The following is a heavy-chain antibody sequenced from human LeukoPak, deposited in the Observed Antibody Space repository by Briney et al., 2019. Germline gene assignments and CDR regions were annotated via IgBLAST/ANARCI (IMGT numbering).Heavy chain of an antibody. J-gene: IGHJ4*02. Sequence: ASVKVSCKASGYTFTSYGISWVRQAPGQGLEWMGWISAYNGNTNYAQKLQGRVTMTTDTSTSTAYMELRSLRFDDTAVYYCARHYYDSSGYYGNDYWGQGTLVTVSS. CDR3: ARHYYDSSGYYGNDY. CDR2: ISAYNGNT. D-gene: IGHD3-22*01. CDR1: GYTFTSYG. V-gene: IGHV1-18*01.